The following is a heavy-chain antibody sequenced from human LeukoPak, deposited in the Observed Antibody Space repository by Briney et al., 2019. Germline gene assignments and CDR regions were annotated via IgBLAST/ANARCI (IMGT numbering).Heavy chain of an antibody. CDR1: GGSFSGYY. Sequence: PSETLSLTCAVYGGSFSGYYWSWIRQPPGKGLEWIGEINHSGSTNYNPSLKSRVTISVDTSKNQFSLKLSSVTAADTAVYYCARRRMGMSHYYGSGSLSQYYFDYWGQGTLVTVSS. CDR3: ARRRMGMSHYYGSGSLSQYYFDY. D-gene: IGHD3-10*01. J-gene: IGHJ4*02. V-gene: IGHV4-34*01. CDR2: INHSGST.